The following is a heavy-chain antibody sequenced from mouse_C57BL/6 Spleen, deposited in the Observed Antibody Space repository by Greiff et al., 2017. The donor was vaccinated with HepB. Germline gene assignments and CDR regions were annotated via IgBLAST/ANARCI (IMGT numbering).Heavy chain of an antibody. CDR2: IRNKANGYTT. CDR3: ARYIPHGSSFDY. Sequence: EVQLVESGGGLVQPGGSLSLSCAASGFTFTDYYMSWVRQPPGKALEWLGFIRNKANGYTTEYSASVKGRFTISRDNSQSILYLQMNALRAEDSATYYCARYIPHGSSFDYWGQGTTLTVSS. V-gene: IGHV7-3*01. D-gene: IGHD1-1*01. J-gene: IGHJ2*01. CDR1: GFTFTDYY.